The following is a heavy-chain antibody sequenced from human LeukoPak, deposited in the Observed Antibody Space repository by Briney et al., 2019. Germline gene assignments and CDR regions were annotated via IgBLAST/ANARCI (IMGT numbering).Heavy chain of an antibody. CDR3: ARAPPEVMVVVYAFDI. Sequence: ASVKVSCKASGYTFTSYGISWVRQAPGQGLEWMGWIGAYNGNTNYAQKLQGRVTMTTDTSTSTAYMELRSLRSDDTAVYYCARAPPEVMVVVYAFDIWGQGTMVTVSS. J-gene: IGHJ3*02. CDR1: GYTFTSYG. CDR2: IGAYNGNT. V-gene: IGHV1-18*01. D-gene: IGHD3-22*01.